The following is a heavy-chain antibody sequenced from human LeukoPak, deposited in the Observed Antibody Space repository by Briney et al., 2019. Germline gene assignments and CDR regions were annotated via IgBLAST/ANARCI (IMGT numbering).Heavy chain of an antibody. CDR3: ARDRRDAMTTVTTGYYYYYMDV. D-gene: IGHD4-11*01. Sequence: ASVKVSCKASGGTFSSYAISWVRQAPGQGLEWMGGIIPIFGTANYAQKFQGRVTITADESTSTAYMELSSLRSEDTAVYYCARDRRDAMTTVTTGYYYYYMDVGAKGPRSPSP. CDR1: GGTFSSYA. CDR2: IIPIFGTA. J-gene: IGHJ6*03. V-gene: IGHV1-69*13.